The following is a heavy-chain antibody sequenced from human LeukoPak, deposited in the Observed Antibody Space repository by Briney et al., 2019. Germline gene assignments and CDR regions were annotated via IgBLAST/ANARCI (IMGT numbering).Heavy chain of an antibody. J-gene: IGHJ5*02. Sequence: GASVKVSCKASGYTFTSYGISWVRQAPGQGLEWMGWISAYNGNTNYAQKLQGRVTMTTDTSTSTAYMELRSLRSDDTAVYYCARGPMKGYDSPRGNWFDPWGQGTLVTVPS. CDR2: ISAYNGNT. V-gene: IGHV1-18*01. D-gene: IGHD3-22*01. CDR3: ARGPMKGYDSPRGNWFDP. CDR1: GYTFTSYG.